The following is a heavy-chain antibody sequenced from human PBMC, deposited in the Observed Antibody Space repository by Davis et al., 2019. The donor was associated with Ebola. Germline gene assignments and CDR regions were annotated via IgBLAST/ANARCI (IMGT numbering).Heavy chain of an antibody. J-gene: IGHJ3*02. V-gene: IGHV1-46*01. CDR2: INPNDGRT. Sequence: ASVKVSCKASGYTFTNYYMHWVRQAPGQGLEWMGMINPNDGRTIYAQKFQGRVTVTRDTSTNTAYMELRSLRSDDAAVYYCARDTRRAYLDPQEAFDIWGQGTLVTVSS. D-gene: IGHD2/OR15-2a*01. CDR1: GYTFTNYY. CDR3: ARDTRRAYLDPQEAFDI.